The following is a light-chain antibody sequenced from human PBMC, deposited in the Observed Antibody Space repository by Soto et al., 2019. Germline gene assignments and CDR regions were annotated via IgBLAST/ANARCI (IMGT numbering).Light chain of an antibody. CDR3: QHDYNLLT. J-gene: IGKJ4*01. CDR2: AAS. Sequence: DIQMTQSPSSLSASVGDRVTITCRASQGISNYLAWYQQKPGKVPKLLIYAASTLQSGVPSRFSGSGSGTDFTLTVSSLQPEDFAVYYCQHDYNLLTFGGGTKVDIK. V-gene: IGKV1-27*01. CDR1: QGISNY.